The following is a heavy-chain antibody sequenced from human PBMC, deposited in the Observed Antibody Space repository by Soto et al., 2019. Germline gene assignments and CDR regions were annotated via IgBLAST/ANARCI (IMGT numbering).Heavy chain of an antibody. J-gene: IGHJ3*02. D-gene: IGHD3-16*01. V-gene: IGHV3-11*06. CDR3: ASGMNTATHGAFDI. Sequence: PGGSLRLSCAASRFTFSDYYMSWIRQAPGKGLEWVSYISSSSTYTNYADSVKGRFTISRDNAKNSLYLQMNSLRAEDTAVYFCASGMNTATHGAFDIWGQGTMVTVSS. CDR2: ISSSSTYT. CDR1: RFTFSDYY.